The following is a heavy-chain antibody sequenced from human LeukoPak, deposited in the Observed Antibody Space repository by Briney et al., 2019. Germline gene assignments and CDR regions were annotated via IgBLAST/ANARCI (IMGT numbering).Heavy chain of an antibody. D-gene: IGHD3-10*01. CDR2: ISHSGST. Sequence: SETLSLTCTVSGTSISSYYWTWIWQPPAKGLEWIGYISHSGSTTYNPSPKRRVTISVDTSKTQFSLKLISVTAVDTAVYYCASQYYYGSGSYYDAEYFQRWGQGTLVTVSS. CDR1: GTSISSYY. J-gene: IGHJ1*01. CDR3: ASQYYYGSGSYYDAEYFQR. V-gene: IGHV4-59*01.